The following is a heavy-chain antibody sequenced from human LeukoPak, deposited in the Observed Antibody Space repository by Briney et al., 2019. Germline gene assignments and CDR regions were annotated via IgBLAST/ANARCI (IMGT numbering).Heavy chain of an antibody. Sequence: SVEVSCKASGGSFGTHGINWVRQAPGHGLEWMGKIIPIFRTTDYAQKFQGRVAIKVDESTSTAYLELSSLRSEDTALYYCARDRDDYYASRGFSAFDIWGQGTVVTVS. D-gene: IGHD3-22*01. J-gene: IGHJ3*02. CDR2: IIPIFRTT. CDR3: ARDRDDYYASRGFSAFDI. V-gene: IGHV1-69*13. CDR1: GGSFGTHG.